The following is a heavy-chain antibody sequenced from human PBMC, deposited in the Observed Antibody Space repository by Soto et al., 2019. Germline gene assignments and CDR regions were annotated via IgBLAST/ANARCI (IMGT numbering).Heavy chain of an antibody. CDR2: VSNKANSYTT. CDR1: GFTFSDHY. Sequence: EVQLVESGGRLVEPGGSLRLSCAASGFTFSDHYMDWVRQAPAKGLEWIGRVSNKANSYTTEYAASVRGRFTVSRDDSKNSLYLQMNSLKTEDTAMYYCVRNLASGGTYYFDYWGQGTLVTVSS. V-gene: IGHV3-72*01. CDR3: VRNLASGGTYYFDY. D-gene: IGHD2-15*01. J-gene: IGHJ4*02.